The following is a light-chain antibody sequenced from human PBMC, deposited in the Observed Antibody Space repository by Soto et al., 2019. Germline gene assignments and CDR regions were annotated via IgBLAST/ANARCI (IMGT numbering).Light chain of an antibody. CDR3: GTWDSSLSAEI. Sequence: QSVLTQPPSVSAAPGQTVTISCSGSSSNIGNDYVSWYQHLPGTAPKLLIYDSSKRASGIPDRFSGSRSGTSATLGITGVQTGDEADYYCGTWDSSLSAEIFGGGTKLTVL. V-gene: IGLV1-51*01. CDR1: SSNIGNDY. J-gene: IGLJ2*01. CDR2: DSS.